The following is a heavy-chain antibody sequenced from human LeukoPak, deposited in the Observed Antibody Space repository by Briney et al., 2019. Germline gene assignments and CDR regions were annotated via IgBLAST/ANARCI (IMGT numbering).Heavy chain of an antibody. J-gene: IGHJ4*02. V-gene: IGHV1-2*02. Sequence: ASVKVFCKASGYTFTGDYMHWVRQASGQGLEWMGWINPNSGGTDYAQKFQGRVTMTRDTSISTAYMELSRLRSDDTAVYYCARAGHDYSIFPCFDYWGQGTLVTVSS. D-gene: IGHD4-11*01. CDR3: ARAGHDYSIFPCFDY. CDR1: GYTFTGDY. CDR2: INPNSGGT.